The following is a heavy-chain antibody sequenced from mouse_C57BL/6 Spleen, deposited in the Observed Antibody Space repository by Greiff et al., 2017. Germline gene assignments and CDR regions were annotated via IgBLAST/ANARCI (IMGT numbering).Heavy chain of an antibody. CDR2: ISYDGSN. Sequence: EVKVEESGPGLVKPSQSLSLTCSVTGYSITSGYYWNWIRQFPGNKLEWMGYISYDGSNNYNPSLKNRISITRDTSKNQFFLKLNSVTTEDTATYYCARPHYYGSLDYWGQGTTLTVSS. J-gene: IGHJ2*01. CDR3: ARPHYYGSLDY. CDR1: GYSITSGYY. V-gene: IGHV3-6*01. D-gene: IGHD1-1*01.